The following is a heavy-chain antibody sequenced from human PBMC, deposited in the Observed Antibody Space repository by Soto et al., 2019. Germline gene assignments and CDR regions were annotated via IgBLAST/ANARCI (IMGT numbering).Heavy chain of an antibody. CDR2: IYATGTT. V-gene: IGHV4-4*07. CDR3: VRDGTKTLRDWFDP. Sequence: SETLSLTCTVSGASISGFYWSCIRKSAGKGLEWIVRIYATGTTDYNPSLKSRVMMSVDTDKKQFSLKLRSVTAADTAVYYCVRDGTKTLRDWFDPGGQGISVTVSS. D-gene: IGHD1-1*01. J-gene: IGHJ5*02. CDR1: GASISGFY.